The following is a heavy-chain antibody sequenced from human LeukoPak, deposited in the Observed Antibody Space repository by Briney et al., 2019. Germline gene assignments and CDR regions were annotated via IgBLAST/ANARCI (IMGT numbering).Heavy chain of an antibody. D-gene: IGHD2-21*02. J-gene: IGHJ4*02. CDR3: VRENCAGDCYTDC. CDR2: INSDGSIT. V-gene: IGHV3-74*01. CDR1: GFTFSFYW. Sequence: GGSLRLSWAASGFTFSFYWIHWVRQTPGKGLEWVSRINSDGSITNYADSVKGRFTISRDNAKNTLYLQMNSLRAEDTAVYYCVRENCAGDCYTDCWGQGTLVTVSS.